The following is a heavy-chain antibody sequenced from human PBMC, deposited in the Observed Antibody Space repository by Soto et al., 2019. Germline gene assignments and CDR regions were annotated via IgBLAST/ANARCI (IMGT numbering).Heavy chain of an antibody. V-gene: IGHV1-2*02. Sequence: ASVKVSCKASGYTFTGHYIHWVRQAPEKGPEWMGEIGPESGTTRYAQRFQGRVTMTRDMSITTVYMEVNNLSPDDTAVYYCGRGRSGHIVVFYWGQGTTVTVSS. CDR2: IGPESGTT. CDR1: GYTFTGHY. CDR3: GRGRSGHIVVFY. J-gene: IGHJ4*02. D-gene: IGHD1-26*01.